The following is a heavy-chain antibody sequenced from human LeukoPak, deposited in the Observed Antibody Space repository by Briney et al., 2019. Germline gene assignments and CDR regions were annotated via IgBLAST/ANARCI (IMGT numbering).Heavy chain of an antibody. Sequence: GGSLRLSCAASGFTFSTYGMNWVRQAPGKGLEWVSAISGSGGSTYYADSVKGRFTISRDNSKNTLYLQMNSLRAEDTALYYCATYIVGPTLDYWGQGALVTVSS. D-gene: IGHD1-26*01. CDR3: ATYIVGPTLDY. V-gene: IGHV3-23*01. CDR2: ISGSGGST. J-gene: IGHJ4*02. CDR1: GFTFSTYG.